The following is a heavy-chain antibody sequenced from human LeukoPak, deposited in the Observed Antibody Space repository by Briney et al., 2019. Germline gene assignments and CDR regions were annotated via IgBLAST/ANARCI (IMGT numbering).Heavy chain of an antibody. J-gene: IGHJ4*02. CDR2: ISPSGDIT. V-gene: IGHV3-23*01. D-gene: IGHD5-24*01. CDR3: ARENGGDGYDY. Sequence: GGSLRLSCAASGFTFSKHGMNWVRQAPGKGLEWVSGISPSGDITYYADSVKGRFTISRDNSKNTLYLEVISLTAEDTAVYYCARENGGDGYDYWGQGTLVTVSS. CDR1: GFTFSKHG.